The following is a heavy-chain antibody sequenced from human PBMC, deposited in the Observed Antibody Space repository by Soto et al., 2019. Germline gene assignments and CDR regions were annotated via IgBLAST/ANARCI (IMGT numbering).Heavy chain of an antibody. Sequence: EVQLVEAGGGLVQPGGSLRLSCAGSGIAFSRYWIHWVRQAPGKGLVWVSRISSDGSTTTYADSVKGRFTISRDHAKNTLYLQMNSLRAEDTAVYYCARESSGYSSYFDYWGQGTLVTVSS. D-gene: IGHD5-12*01. J-gene: IGHJ4*02. CDR2: ISSDGSTT. CDR1: GIAFSRYW. CDR3: ARESSGYSSYFDY. V-gene: IGHV3-74*01.